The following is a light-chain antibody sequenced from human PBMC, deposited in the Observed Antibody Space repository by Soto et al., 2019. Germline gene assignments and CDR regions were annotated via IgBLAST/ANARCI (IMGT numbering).Light chain of an antibody. V-gene: IGLV2-23*02. CDR2: EVS. J-gene: IGLJ1*01. CDR1: STDVGSYNL. Sequence: QSALTQPRSVSGSPGQSVTISCTGTSTDVGSYNLVSWYQQHPGKAPKLMIYEVSKRPSGVSNRFSGSKSGNTASLTISGLQAEDEADYYCCSYAGSSYVFGTGTKVTVL. CDR3: CSYAGSSYV.